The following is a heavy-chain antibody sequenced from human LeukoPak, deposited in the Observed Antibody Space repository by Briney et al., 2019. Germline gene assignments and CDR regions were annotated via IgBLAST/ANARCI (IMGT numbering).Heavy chain of an antibody. CDR2: INHSGST. CDR3: AREKIGYYDGSGRGWFDP. V-gene: IGHV4-34*01. D-gene: IGHD3-22*01. CDR1: GVSFSGYY. Sequence: SETLSLTCAVYGVSFSGYYWSWIRQPPGKGLEWVGEINHSGSTNYNPSLKSRVTISVDTSKNQFSLKLSSVTAADTAVYYCAREKIGYYDGSGRGWFDPWGQGTLVTVSS. J-gene: IGHJ5*02.